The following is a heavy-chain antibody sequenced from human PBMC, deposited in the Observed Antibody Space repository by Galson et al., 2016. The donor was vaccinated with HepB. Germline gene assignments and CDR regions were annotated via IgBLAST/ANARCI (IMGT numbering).Heavy chain of an antibody. J-gene: IGHJ4*02. V-gene: IGHV3-30*18. CDR2: ISYDGSNK. Sequence: SLRLYCAASGFTFSSYGMHWVRQAPGKGLGWVALISYDGSNKSYADSVKGRFTISRDSSRNTLYLQMNSLRAEDTAVYYCAKDRRRGYNFGYYFDYWGQGTLVTVSS. CDR1: GFTFSSYG. CDR3: AKDRRRGYNFGYYFDY. D-gene: IGHD5-18*01.